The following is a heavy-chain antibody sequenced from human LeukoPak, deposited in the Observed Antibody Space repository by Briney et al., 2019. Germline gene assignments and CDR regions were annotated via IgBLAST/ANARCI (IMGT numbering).Heavy chain of an antibody. Sequence: ASVKVSCKASGYTFTSHGISWVRQAPGQGLEWMGWIIPYNGNTNYAQNLQGRVTMTADTSTSTAYMELRSLRSDDTAVYYCARARGYCSGDNCYLYYFDYWGQGTLVTVSS. D-gene: IGHD2-15*01. J-gene: IGHJ4*02. CDR3: ARARGYCSGDNCYLYYFDY. CDR2: IIPYNGNT. CDR1: GYTFTSHG. V-gene: IGHV1-18*04.